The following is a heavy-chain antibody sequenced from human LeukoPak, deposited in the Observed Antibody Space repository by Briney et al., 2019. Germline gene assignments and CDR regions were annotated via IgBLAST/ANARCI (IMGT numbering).Heavy chain of an antibody. Sequence: GGSLRLSCAASGFTFSSYVMRWVREAPGKGLEWVSAISGSGDSTSYADSVKGRFTISRDNSKNTLYLQMNSLRAEDTALYYCAKALSAAYTYGSFDYWGQGTLVTVSS. J-gene: IGHJ4*02. D-gene: IGHD5-18*01. CDR1: GFTFSSYV. CDR2: ISGSGDST. V-gene: IGHV3-23*01. CDR3: AKALSAAYTYGSFDY.